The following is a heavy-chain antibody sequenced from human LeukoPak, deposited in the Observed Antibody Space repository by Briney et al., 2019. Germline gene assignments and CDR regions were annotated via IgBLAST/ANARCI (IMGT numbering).Heavy chain of an antibody. CDR3: ARRRSDLNWYDP. Sequence: SETLCLTWTVSSFSICNNYFWGWIRQPPGKRLEWIGSIFHSGSTYYDPSLKSRVTISVDTSKNQFSLRLSSVTAADTAVYYCARRRSDLNWYDPWGQGTLVTVSS. CDR1: SFSICNNYF. CDR2: IFHSGST. D-gene: IGHD6-19*01. J-gene: IGHJ5*02. V-gene: IGHV4-38-2*02.